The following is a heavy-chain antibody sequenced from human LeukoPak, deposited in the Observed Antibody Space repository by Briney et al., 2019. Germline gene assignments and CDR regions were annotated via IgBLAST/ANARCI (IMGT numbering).Heavy chain of an antibody. D-gene: IGHD3-3*01. V-gene: IGHV1-18*01. CDR2: ISAYNGNT. CDR1: GYTFTSYG. Sequence: ASVKVSCKASGYTFTSYGISWVRQAPGQGLEWMGWISAYNGNTNYAQKLQGRVTMTTDTSTSTAYMELRSPRSDDTAVYYCARGSLEWLFDPYYFDYWGQGTLVTVSS. CDR3: ARGSLEWLFDPYYFDY. J-gene: IGHJ4*02.